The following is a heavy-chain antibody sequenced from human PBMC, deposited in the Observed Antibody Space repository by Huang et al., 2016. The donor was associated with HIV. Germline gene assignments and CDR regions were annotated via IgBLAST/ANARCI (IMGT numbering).Heavy chain of an antibody. V-gene: IGHV4-59*11. Sequence: QVQLQESGPGLVKPSETLSLTCPVSGDSISSHYWSWIRQPPGKGLEWIATIYVRGSTNSHPSLKRRVTTSVDTSNNQFSLKLDSVTAADTAIYYCAVFGITRLDYWGQGTLVTVSS. J-gene: IGHJ4*02. D-gene: IGHD1-20*01. CDR2: IYVRGST. CDR3: AVFGITRLDY. CDR1: GDSISSHY.